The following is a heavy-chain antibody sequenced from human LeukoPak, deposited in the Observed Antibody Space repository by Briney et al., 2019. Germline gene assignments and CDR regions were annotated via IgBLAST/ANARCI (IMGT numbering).Heavy chain of an antibody. Sequence: PSETLSLTGTVSGASISSYYWSWIRQAPGQGLEWIGYIYYSGTAYYNPSLKSRVTISVDTSKNQFSLKLSSVTAADTAVYYCARALFKSRYFDSPRFDPRGQGTLVTVS. D-gene: IGHD3-9*01. J-gene: IGHJ5*02. CDR3: ARALFKSRYFDSPRFDP. V-gene: IGHV4-59*01. CDR1: GASISSYY. CDR2: IYYSGTA.